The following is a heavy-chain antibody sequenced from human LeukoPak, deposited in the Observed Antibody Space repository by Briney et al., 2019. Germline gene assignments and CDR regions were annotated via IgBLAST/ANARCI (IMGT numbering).Heavy chain of an antibody. Sequence: QPGGSLRLSCAASGFIFSSNYMNWVRQAPGKGLEWVSVIYTDGSTYYADSVKGRFTISRDISRNTVHLQMNSLRAGDTAVYYCARDPHGYNSYFDYWGQGTLVTVSS. CDR1: GFIFSSNY. V-gene: IGHV3-53*01. CDR2: IYTDGST. J-gene: IGHJ4*02. D-gene: IGHD5-24*01. CDR3: ARDPHGYNSYFDY.